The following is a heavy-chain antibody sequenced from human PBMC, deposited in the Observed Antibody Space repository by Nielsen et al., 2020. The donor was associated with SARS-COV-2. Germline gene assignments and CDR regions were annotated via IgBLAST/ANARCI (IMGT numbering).Heavy chain of an antibody. V-gene: IGHV3-23*03. D-gene: IGHD5-18*01. Sequence: WIPQPPGKGLEWVSVIYSGGSSTYYADSVKGRFTISRDNSKNTLYLQMNSLRAEDTAVYYCAKGDTATYDAFDIWGQGTMVTVSS. CDR3: AKGDTATYDAFDI. J-gene: IGHJ3*02. CDR2: IYSGGSST.